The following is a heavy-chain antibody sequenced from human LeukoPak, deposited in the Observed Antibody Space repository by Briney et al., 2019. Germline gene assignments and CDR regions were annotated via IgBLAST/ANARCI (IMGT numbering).Heavy chain of an antibody. J-gene: IGHJ4*02. Sequence: GGSLRLSCAASGFTFSSYAMSWVRQAPGEGLEWVSGIGSSAGTTYYADSVEGRFSISRDNSKNTLFLQMNSLRAEDTAVYFCAKDRTGYTSGQGYFDYWGQGVLVTVSS. CDR1: GFTFSSYA. CDR3: AKDRTGYTSGQGYFDY. D-gene: IGHD6-19*01. CDR2: IGSSAGTT. V-gene: IGHV3-23*01.